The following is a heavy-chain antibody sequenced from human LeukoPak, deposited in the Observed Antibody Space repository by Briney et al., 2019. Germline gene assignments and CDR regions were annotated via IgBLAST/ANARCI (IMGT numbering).Heavy chain of an antibody. D-gene: IGHD6-13*01. CDR1: GGTFSSYA. CDR2: IIPIFGTA. J-gene: IGHJ4*02. V-gene: IGHV1-69*13. Sequence: SVKVSCKASGGTFSSYAISWVRQAPGQGLEWMGGIIPIFGTANYAQKFQGRVTITADESTSTAYMELSSLRSEDTAVYYCARGTSSSWPEYYYFDYWGRGTLVTVSS. CDR3: ARGTSSSWPEYYYFDY.